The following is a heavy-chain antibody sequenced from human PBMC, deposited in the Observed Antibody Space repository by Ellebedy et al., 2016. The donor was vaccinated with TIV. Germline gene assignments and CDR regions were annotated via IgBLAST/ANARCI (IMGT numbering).Heavy chain of an antibody. CDR1: GGSLRGYY. D-gene: IGHD1-1*01. Sequence: MPSETLSLTCAVSGGSLRGYYWSWIRQPLGKGLEWIGDINPSGVINYDPSLKSRVTISADPSKNQVSLRLSSVSAADTAIYFCAKGLGGLQLWFDPWGQGTLVTVSS. CDR3: AKGLGGLQLWFDP. J-gene: IGHJ5*02. CDR2: INPSGVI. V-gene: IGHV4-34*01.